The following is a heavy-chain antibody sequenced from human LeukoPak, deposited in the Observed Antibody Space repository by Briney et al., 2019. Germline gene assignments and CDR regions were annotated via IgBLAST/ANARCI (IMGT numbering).Heavy chain of an antibody. V-gene: IGHV4-59*01. CDR1: GGSINNYY. CDR3: VRVRGDSSGYYAFDY. D-gene: IGHD3-22*01. CDR2: ISYSGNT. Sequence: PLETLSLTCTVSGGSINNYYWSWIRQPPGKGLEWIGHISYSGNTNYNSSLRSRVTISVDTSNNQFSLRLSSVTAADTAVYYCVRVRGDSSGYYAFDYWGQGTLVTVSS. J-gene: IGHJ4*02.